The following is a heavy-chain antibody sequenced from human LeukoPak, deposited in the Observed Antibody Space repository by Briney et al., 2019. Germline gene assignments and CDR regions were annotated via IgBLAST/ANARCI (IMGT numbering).Heavy chain of an antibody. D-gene: IGHD1-26*01. CDR1: GGSISSYY. Sequence: PSETLSLTCTVSGGSISSYYWSWIRQPPGKGLEWIGYIYYSGSTNYNPSLKSRVTISVDTSKNQFSLKLSSVTAADTAVYYCARGVGATNQNIWGQGTMVTVSS. CDR3: ARGVGATNQNI. V-gene: IGHV4-59*01. CDR2: IYYSGST. J-gene: IGHJ3*02.